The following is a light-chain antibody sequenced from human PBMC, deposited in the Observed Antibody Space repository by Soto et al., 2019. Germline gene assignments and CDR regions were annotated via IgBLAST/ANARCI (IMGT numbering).Light chain of an antibody. CDR2: DAS. Sequence: EIVLTQSPATLSLSPGERATLACRASQSVSSYLAWYQQKPGQAPRLLIYDASNRATGIPARFSGSGSGTDFTLTISSLEPEDFAVYYWQRRSNWPTLGGGTKVELK. V-gene: IGKV3-11*01. CDR3: QRRSNWPT. J-gene: IGKJ4*02. CDR1: QSVSSY.